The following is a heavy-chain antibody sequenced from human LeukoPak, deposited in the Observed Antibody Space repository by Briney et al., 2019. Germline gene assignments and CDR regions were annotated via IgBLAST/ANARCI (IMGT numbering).Heavy chain of an antibody. CDR2: INHSGTT. V-gene: IGHV4-34*01. CDR3: ARDCDGDCYSGDP. Sequence: SETLSLTCAVYGGSFSGYQWRWIRQSPGKGLEWLGEINHSGTTHYNPSLKSRVTLSIDTSKNQFSLNLTSVTAADTAMYYCARDCDGDCYSGDPWGQGTLVTVSS. J-gene: IGHJ5*02. D-gene: IGHD2-21*02. CDR1: GGSFSGYQ.